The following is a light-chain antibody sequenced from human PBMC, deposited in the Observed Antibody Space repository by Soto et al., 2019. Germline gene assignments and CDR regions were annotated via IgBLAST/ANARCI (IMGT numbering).Light chain of an antibody. J-gene: IGLJ3*02. V-gene: IGLV2-14*01. CDR2: EVS. CDR3: SSYTSSSTLAV. Sequence: QSVLTQPASVSGSPGQSITISCTGTSSDVGGYNYVSWYQQHLGKAPKLMIYEVSNRPSGVSNRFSGSKSGNTASLTISGLQAEDEADYYCSSYTSSSTLAVFGGGTKLTVL. CDR1: SSDVGGYNY.